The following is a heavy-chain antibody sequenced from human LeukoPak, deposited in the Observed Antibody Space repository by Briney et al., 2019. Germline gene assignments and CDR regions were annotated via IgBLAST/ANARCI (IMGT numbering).Heavy chain of an antibody. V-gene: IGHV3-21*01. CDR3: ARDPYNGNYGDSYYYYMDV. D-gene: IGHD1-26*01. Sequence: GGSLRLSCAASGFTFSTYNMNWVRQAPGKGLEWVSSITSSSSYTFYADSVKGRFTTSRDNAKNPLYLQMNSLRAEDTAIYYCARDPYNGNYGDSYYYYMDVWGKGTTVTISS. J-gene: IGHJ6*03. CDR1: GFTFSTYN. CDR2: ITSSSSYT.